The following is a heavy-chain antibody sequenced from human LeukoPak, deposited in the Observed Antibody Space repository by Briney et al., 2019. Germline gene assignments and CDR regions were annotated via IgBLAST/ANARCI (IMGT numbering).Heavy chain of an antibody. CDR1: GFTFSSYG. CDR2: IKQDGSVK. V-gene: IGHV3-7*01. D-gene: IGHD1-26*01. J-gene: IGHJ5*02. Sequence: GGSLRLSCAASGFTFSSYGMHWVRQAPGKGLEWVANIKQDGSVKYYVDSVKGRFTISRDNAKNPLYLQMISLRAEDTAMYYCARDPSGSYSSWFDPWGQGTLVTVSS. CDR3: ARDPSGSYSSWFDP.